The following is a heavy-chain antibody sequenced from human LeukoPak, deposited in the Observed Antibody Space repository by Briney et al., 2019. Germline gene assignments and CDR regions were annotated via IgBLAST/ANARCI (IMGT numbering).Heavy chain of an antibody. CDR1: GGSFSGYY. D-gene: IGHD6-13*01. V-gene: IGHV4-34*01. CDR3: ARDRVGSSWYHDAFDI. Sequence: SETLSLTCAVYGGSFSGYYWSWIRQPPGKGLEWIGEINHSGSTNYNPSLKSRVTISVDTSKNQFSLKLSSVTAADTAVYYCARDRVGSSWYHDAFDIWGQGTMVTVSS. CDR2: INHSGST. J-gene: IGHJ3*02.